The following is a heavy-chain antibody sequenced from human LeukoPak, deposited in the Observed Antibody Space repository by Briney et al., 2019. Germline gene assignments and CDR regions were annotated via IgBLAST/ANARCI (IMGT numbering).Heavy chain of an antibody. CDR1: GFTFSDYF. J-gene: IGHJ4*02. Sequence: GGSLRLSCAASGFTFSDYFMTWIRQAPGKGLEWVSYISSSGNTIYYADSVKGRFTISRDNAKNSLYLQMNSLRAEDTAVYYCARGGGSYNAYPVDYWGQGTLVTVSS. CDR2: ISSSGNTI. V-gene: IGHV3-11*01. CDR3: ARGGGSYNAYPVDY. D-gene: IGHD1-26*01.